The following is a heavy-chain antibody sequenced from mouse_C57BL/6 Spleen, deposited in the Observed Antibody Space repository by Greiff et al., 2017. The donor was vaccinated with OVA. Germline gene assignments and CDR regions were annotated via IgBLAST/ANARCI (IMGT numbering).Heavy chain of an antibody. Sequence: QVQLQQPGAELVKPGASVKLSCKASGYTFTSYWMQWVKQRPGQGLEWIGEIDPSDSYTNYNQKFKGKATLTVDTSSSTAYMQLSSLTSEDSAVYYCAYYGSSWGFAYWGQGTLVTVSA. CDR3: AYYGSSWGFAY. V-gene: IGHV1-50*01. J-gene: IGHJ3*01. CDR1: GYTFTSYW. D-gene: IGHD1-1*01. CDR2: IDPSDSYT.